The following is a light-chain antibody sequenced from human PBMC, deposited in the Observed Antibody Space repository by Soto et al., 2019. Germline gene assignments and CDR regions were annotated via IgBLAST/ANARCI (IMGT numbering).Light chain of an antibody. Sequence: EIVMTQSPATLSVSPGERASLSCWASQSVSSNLAWYQQKPGQTPRLLIYATSTRATGIPARFSGSGSGTEFTLTISSLQSEDFAVYYCQHSNNWPLTFGGGTKVEIK. CDR1: QSVSSN. CDR2: ATS. V-gene: IGKV3-15*01. J-gene: IGKJ4*01. CDR3: QHSNNWPLT.